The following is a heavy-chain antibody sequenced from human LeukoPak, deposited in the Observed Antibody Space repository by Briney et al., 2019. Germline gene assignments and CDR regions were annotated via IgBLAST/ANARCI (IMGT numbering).Heavy chain of an antibody. D-gene: IGHD2-8*01. CDR2: IKQDGSEK. CDR1: GFTFSSYW. Sequence: GGSLRLSCAASGFTFSSYWMSWVRQAPGKGLEWVANIKQDGSEKYYVDSVKGRFTISRDNAKNSLYLQMNSLRAEDTAVYYCASGVFQDWFDPWGQGTLATVSS. V-gene: IGHV3-7*01. CDR3: ASGVFQDWFDP. J-gene: IGHJ5*02.